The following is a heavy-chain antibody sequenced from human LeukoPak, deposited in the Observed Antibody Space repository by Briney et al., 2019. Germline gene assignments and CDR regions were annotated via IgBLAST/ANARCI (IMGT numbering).Heavy chain of an antibody. D-gene: IGHD5-18*01. J-gene: IGHJ4*02. CDR3: AKGPGYSYGELVDY. Sequence: GGSLRLSCAASGFTFSSYAMSWVRQPPGKGLEWVSAISGSGGSTYYADSVKGRFTISRDNSKNTLYLQMNSLRAEDTAVYYCAKGPGYSYGELVDYWGQGTLVTVSS. V-gene: IGHV3-23*01. CDR2: ISGSGGST. CDR1: GFTFSSYA.